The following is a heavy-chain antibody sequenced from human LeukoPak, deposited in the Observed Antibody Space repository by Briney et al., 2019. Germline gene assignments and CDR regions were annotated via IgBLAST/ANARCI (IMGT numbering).Heavy chain of an antibody. Sequence: SETLSLTCTVSGGSISSYYWSWIRQPPGKGLEWIGYIYYSGSTNSNPSLKSRVTISVDTSKNQFSLKLSSVTTADTAVYYCARRRDCSGGSCHYYFDYWGQGTLVTVSS. CDR3: ARRRDCSGGSCHYYFDY. J-gene: IGHJ4*02. CDR2: IYYSGST. V-gene: IGHV4-59*08. CDR1: GGSISSYY. D-gene: IGHD2-15*01.